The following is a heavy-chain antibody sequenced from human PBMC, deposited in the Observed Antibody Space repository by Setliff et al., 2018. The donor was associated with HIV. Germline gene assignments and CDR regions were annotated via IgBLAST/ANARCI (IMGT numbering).Heavy chain of an antibody. CDR2: IIPMYGVT. D-gene: IGHD3-10*02. Sequence: ASVKVSCKASGGTFSSYVISWVRQAPGQGPEWMGGIIPMYGVTNYAQKFQGRVTMTRNTSISTAYMELSSLRSEDTAVYYCARGQKMYLMITMLGGYYYYHMDVWGQGTTVTVSS. CDR1: GGTFSSYV. V-gene: IGHV1-69*10. CDR3: ARGQKMYLMITMLGGYYYYHMDV. J-gene: IGHJ6*02.